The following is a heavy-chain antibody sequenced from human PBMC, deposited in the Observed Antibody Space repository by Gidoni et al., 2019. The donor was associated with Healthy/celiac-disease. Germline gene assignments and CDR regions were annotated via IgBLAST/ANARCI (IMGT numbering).Heavy chain of an antibody. CDR3: AHTEGPFDY. CDR2: IYWNDDK. J-gene: IGHJ4*02. V-gene: IGHV2-5*01. CDR1: GFSLSTSGVG. Sequence: QITLKESGPTLVKPTQTLTLPCTFSGFSLSTSGVGVGWFRQPPGKALEWLALIYWNDDKRYSPSLKSRLTITKDTSKNQVVLTMTNMDPVDTATYYCAHTEGPFDYWGQGTLVTVSS.